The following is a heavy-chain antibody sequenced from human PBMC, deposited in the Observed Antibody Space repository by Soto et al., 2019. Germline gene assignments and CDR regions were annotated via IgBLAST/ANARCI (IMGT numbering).Heavy chain of an antibody. CDR3: ARGPDMLLALDTYYFDY. J-gene: IGHJ4*02. CDR2: IIPILGIA. CDR1: GGTFSSYT. D-gene: IGHD2-15*01. V-gene: IGHV1-69*02. Sequence: SVKVSCKASGGTFSSYTISWVRQAPGQGLEWMGRIIPILGIANYAQKFQGRVTITADKSTSTAYMELSSLRSEDTAVYYCARGPDMLLALDTYYFDYWGQGTLVTVSS.